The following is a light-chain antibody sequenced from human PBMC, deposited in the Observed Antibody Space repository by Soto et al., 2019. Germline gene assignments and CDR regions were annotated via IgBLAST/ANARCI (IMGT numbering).Light chain of an antibody. CDR1: SSDVGAYNY. CDR3: SSYAGSDNLV. Sequence: QSVLTQPPSASGSPGQSVTISCTGTSSDVGAYNYVSWYQQHPGKAPKLMIYEVSKRPSGVPDRFSGSKSGNTASLTVSGLQAEDEADYYCSSYAGSDNLVFGGGTKLPVL. CDR2: EVS. V-gene: IGLV2-8*01. J-gene: IGLJ2*01.